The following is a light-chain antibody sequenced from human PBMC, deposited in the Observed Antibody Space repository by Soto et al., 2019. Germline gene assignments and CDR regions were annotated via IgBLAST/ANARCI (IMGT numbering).Light chain of an antibody. CDR3: QQSYSTPDT. J-gene: IGKJ2*01. Sequence: DIQMTQSPSSLSASVGARVTITCRASQSIRTYLNWYQQKPGQAPKLLIYAAASLHSGVPSRFSGSGSGRDFTLTINSLQPEDFATYYCQQSYSTPDTFGQGTKLESK. V-gene: IGKV1-39*01. CDR2: AAA. CDR1: QSIRTY.